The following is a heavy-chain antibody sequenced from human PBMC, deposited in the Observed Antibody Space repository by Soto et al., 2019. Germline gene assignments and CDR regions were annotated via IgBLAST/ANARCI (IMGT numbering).Heavy chain of an antibody. CDR2: IIPIFGTA. CDR3: ARYIAARLGYYYGMDV. J-gene: IGHJ6*02. Sequence: QVQLVQSGAEVKKPGSSVKVSCKASGGTFSSYAISWVRQAPGQGLEWMGGIIPIFGTANYAQKFQGRVTITADESTNRAYMELRSLRSEDTAVYYCARYIAARLGYYYGMDVWGQGTTVTVSS. CDR1: GGTFSSYA. D-gene: IGHD6-6*01. V-gene: IGHV1-69*12.